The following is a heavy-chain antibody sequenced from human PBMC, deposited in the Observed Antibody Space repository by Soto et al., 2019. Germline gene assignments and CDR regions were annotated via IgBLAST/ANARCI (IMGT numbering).Heavy chain of an antibody. CDR1: GGSISSGGYY. Sequence: PSETLSLTCTVSGGSISSGGYYWSWIRQHPGKGLEWIGYIYYSGSTYYNPSLKSRVTISVDTSKNQFSLKLSSVTAADTAVYYCARASTYYYDSSGYYFFDYWGQGTLVTVS. D-gene: IGHD3-22*01. V-gene: IGHV4-31*03. CDR3: ARASTYYYDSSGYYFFDY. CDR2: IYYSGST. J-gene: IGHJ4*02.